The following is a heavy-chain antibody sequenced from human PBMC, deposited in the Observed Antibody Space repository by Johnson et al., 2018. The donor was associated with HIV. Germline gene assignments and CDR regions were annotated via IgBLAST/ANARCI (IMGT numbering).Heavy chain of an antibody. J-gene: IGHJ3*02. CDR3: AISIPRPGWGDAFDI. CDR2: ISYDGSNK. CDR1: GFAFSSYG. V-gene: IGHV3-30*03. Sequence: QVQLVESGGGVVQPGRSLRLSCAASGFAFSSYGIHWVRQAPGKGLEWVAVISYDGSNKYYADSVKGRFTISRDHSKNTLYLQMNALRAEDTAAYDCAISIPRPGWGDAFDIWGQGTMVTVSS. D-gene: IGHD3-16*01.